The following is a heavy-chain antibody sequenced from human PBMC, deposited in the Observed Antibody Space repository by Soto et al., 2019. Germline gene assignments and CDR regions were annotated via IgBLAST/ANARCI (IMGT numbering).Heavy chain of an antibody. V-gene: IGHV1-3*01. CDR1: GYTFTSYA. CDR3: ARDGARAVARDGYNLLAYYYYGMDV. J-gene: IGHJ6*02. Sequence: GASVKVSCKASGYTFTSYAMHWVRQAPGQRLEWMGWINAGNGNTKYSQKFQGRDTITRDTSASTAYMELSSLRSEDTAVYYCARDGARAVARDGYNLLAYYYYGMDVWGQGTTVTVSS. D-gene: IGHD5-12*01. CDR2: INAGNGNT.